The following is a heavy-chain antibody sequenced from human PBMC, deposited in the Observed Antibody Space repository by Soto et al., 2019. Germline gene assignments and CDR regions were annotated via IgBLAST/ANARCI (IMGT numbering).Heavy chain of an antibody. CDR3: ARDQELRYFDWSTYYYYYMDV. CDR2: ISSSSSYI. D-gene: IGHD3-9*01. V-gene: IGHV3-21*01. J-gene: IGHJ6*03. CDR1: GFTFSSYS. Sequence: EVQLVESGGGLVKPGGSLRLSCAASGFTFSSYSMNWVRQAPGKGLEWVSSISSSSSYIYYADSVKGRFTISRDNAKNSLYLQMNSLRAEDTAVYYCARDQELRYFDWSTYYYYYMDVWGKGTTVTVSS.